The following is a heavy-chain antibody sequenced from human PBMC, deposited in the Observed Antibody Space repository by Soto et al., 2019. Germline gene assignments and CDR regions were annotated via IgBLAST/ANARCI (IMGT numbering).Heavy chain of an antibody. V-gene: IGHV3-48*02. D-gene: IGHD2-2*01. Sequence: EVQLVESGGGLVQPGGSLRLSCAASGFTFSSYSMNWVRQAPGKGLEWVSYISSSSSTIYYADSVKGRFTISRDNAKNSLYLQMNSLRDEDTAVYYCARDRIVVVPAGELFDYWGQGTLVTVSS. CDR3: ARDRIVVVPAGELFDY. CDR1: GFTFSSYS. CDR2: ISSSSSTI. J-gene: IGHJ4*02.